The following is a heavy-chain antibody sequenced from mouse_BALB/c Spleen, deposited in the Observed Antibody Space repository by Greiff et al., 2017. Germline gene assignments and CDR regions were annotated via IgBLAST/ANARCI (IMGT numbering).Heavy chain of an antibody. Sequence: EVKLEESGGGLVKPGGSLKLSCAASGFTFSSYAMSWVRQTPEKRLEWVASISSGGSTYYPDSVKGRFTISRDNARNILYLQMSSLRSEDTAMYYCAMAYYGNYFDVWGAGTTVTVSS. CDR2: ISSGGST. D-gene: IGHD2-10*01. CDR1: GFTFSSYA. J-gene: IGHJ1*01. CDR3: AMAYYGNYFDV. V-gene: IGHV5-6-5*01.